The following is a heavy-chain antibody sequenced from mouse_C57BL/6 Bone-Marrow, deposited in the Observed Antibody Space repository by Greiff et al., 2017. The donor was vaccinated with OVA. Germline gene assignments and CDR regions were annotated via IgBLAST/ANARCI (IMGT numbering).Heavy chain of an antibody. CDR1: GYSITSGYY. CDR3: AREGGIYYYGSSNYFDY. V-gene: IGHV3-6*01. D-gene: IGHD1-1*01. J-gene: IGHJ2*01. CDR2: ISYDGSN. Sequence: EVKLEESGPGLVKPSQSLSLTCSVTGYSITSGYYWNWIRQFPGNKLEWMGYISYDGSNNYNPSLKNRISITRDTSKNQFFLKLNSVTTEDTATYYCAREGGIYYYGSSNYFDYWGQGTTLTVSS.